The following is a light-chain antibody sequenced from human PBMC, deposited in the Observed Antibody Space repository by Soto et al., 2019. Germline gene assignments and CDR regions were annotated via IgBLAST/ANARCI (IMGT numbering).Light chain of an antibody. CDR3: SSYTSSSTYV. Sequence: QSALTQPGSVSGSPGQSITISCTGTSSDVVGYNYVSWYQQHPGKAPKLMIYDVSNRPSGVSNRFSGSKSGNTASLTISGLQAEYEADYYCSSYTSSSTYVFGTGTKVTVL. J-gene: IGLJ1*01. CDR1: SSDVVGYNY. CDR2: DVS. V-gene: IGLV2-14*01.